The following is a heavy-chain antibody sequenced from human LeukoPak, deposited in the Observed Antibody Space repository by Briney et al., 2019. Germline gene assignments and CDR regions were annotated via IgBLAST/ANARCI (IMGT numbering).Heavy chain of an antibody. CDR2: IKQDGSKK. CDR1: GFTLSNHW. V-gene: IGHV3-7*04. CDR3: TRVGYIDEGIDY. J-gene: IGHJ4*02. D-gene: IGHD5-24*01. Sequence: PGGSLRLSCAASGFTLSNHWMTWVRQAPGKGLEWVANIKQDGSKKPYVDSVKGRFTISRDNAKNSLYLQMNSLRAEDTAIYYCTRVGYIDEGIDYWGQGTLVTVSS.